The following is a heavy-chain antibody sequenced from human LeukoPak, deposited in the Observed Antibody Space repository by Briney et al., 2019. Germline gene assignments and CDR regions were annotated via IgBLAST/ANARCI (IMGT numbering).Heavy chain of an antibody. Sequence: GGSLRLSCAASGFTFSSYSMNWVRQAPGKGLEWVSYISSANGSIYYADSVKGRFTISRDNAKNSLFLQMNSLRAGDTAVYYCAREHYDSSGHLGFDYWGQGTLVTVSS. D-gene: IGHD3-22*01. V-gene: IGHV3-48*04. J-gene: IGHJ4*02. CDR2: ISSANGSI. CDR3: AREHYDSSGHLGFDY. CDR1: GFTFSSYS.